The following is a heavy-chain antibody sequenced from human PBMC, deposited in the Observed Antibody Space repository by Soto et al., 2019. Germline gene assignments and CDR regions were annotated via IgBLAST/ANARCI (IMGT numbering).Heavy chain of an antibody. J-gene: IGHJ6*02. Sequence: QVQLQQAGPGLVKPSETLSLTCSVSSGPSSSHNWGWIRQPPGRGLEWIGYVYSTGGTSYNPSPNSRVTLSANHSANHISLTLSSVTAADTAVSYCVSQGIGNLHGLVDVWGQGTTVRVSS. CDR1: SGPSSSHN. V-gene: IGHV4-59*08. CDR2: VYSTGGT. D-gene: IGHD1-1*01. CDR3: VSQGIGNLHGLVDV.